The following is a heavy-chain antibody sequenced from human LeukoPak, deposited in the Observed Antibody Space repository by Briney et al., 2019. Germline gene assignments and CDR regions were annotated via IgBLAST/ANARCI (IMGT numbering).Heavy chain of an antibody. D-gene: IGHD2-8*01. CDR3: ARMFIEATNRGRVDP. CDR1: GGPIISGGSY. Sequence: SETLSLTCTVSGGPIISGGSYWTWIPQHPGRGLEYIGYTFHSGNTYYNPSLKSRVSISVDTSKNQFSLQLSSVTAADTAVYYCARMFIEATNRGRVDPWGQGTLVTVSS. J-gene: IGHJ5*02. V-gene: IGHV4-31*03. CDR2: TFHSGNT.